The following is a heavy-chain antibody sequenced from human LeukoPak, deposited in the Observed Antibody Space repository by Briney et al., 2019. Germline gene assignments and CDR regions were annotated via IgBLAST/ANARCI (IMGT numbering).Heavy chain of an antibody. CDR2: ISYDGSNK. J-gene: IGHJ4*02. V-gene: IGHV3-30*18. CDR3: VKGRTDLDY. CDR1: GFTFSSYG. Sequence: PGGSLRLSCAASGFTFSSYGMHWVRQAPGKGLEWVAVISYDGSNKYYADSVKGRFAISRDNSKNTLYLQMNSLRPEDTAIYYCVKGRTDLDYWGQGTLVTVSS.